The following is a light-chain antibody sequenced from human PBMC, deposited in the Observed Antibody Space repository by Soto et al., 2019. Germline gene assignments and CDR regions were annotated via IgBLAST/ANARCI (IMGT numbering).Light chain of an antibody. CDR2: AAS. Sequence: DIQMTQSPSSLSASVGDRVTITCRASQSIISYLNWYQQKPGKAPKLLIYAASSLQSGVPSRFRGSGSGSDFTLTISSLQPADFATYSCQQSFSNPPTCGQGTKLEI. CDR3: QQSFSNPPT. J-gene: IGKJ2*01. V-gene: IGKV1-39*01. CDR1: QSIISY.